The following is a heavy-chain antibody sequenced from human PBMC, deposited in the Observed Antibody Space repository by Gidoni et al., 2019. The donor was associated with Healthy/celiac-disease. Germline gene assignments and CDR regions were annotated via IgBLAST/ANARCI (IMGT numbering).Heavy chain of an antibody. CDR2: MNPNSSNT. D-gene: IGHD3-10*01. J-gene: IGHJ2*01. CDR1: GYTFTSYD. Sequence: QVQLVQSGAEVKKPGASVKVSCKASGYTFTSYDINWVRQATGQGLEWMGWMNPNSSNTGYAQKFQGRVTMTRNTSISTAYMELSSLRSEDTAVYYCARGLLLWFGELLPTAEWYFDLWGRGTLVTVSS. CDR3: ARGLLLWFGELLPTAEWYFDL. V-gene: IGHV1-8*01.